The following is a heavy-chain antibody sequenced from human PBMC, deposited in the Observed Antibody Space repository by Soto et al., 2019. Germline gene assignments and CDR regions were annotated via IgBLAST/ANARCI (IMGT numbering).Heavy chain of an antibody. V-gene: IGHV4-59*08. Sequence: SETLSLTCTVSGGSISSYYWSWIRQPPGKGLEWIGYIYYSGSTNYNPSLKSRVTISVDTSKNQFSLKLSSVTAADTAVYYCARYSADSRNWFDPWGQGTLVTVSS. D-gene: IGHD2-21*01. J-gene: IGHJ5*02. CDR3: ARYSADSRNWFDP. CDR1: GGSISSYY. CDR2: IYYSGST.